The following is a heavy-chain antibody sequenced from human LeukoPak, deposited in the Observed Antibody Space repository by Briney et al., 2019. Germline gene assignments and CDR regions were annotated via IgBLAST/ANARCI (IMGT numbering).Heavy chain of an antibody. J-gene: IGHJ4*02. D-gene: IGHD1-26*01. Sequence: GSLRLSCAASGFTFSSYSMNWVRQAPGKGLEWIGEIYHYGTTNYNPSLKGRVTISVDKSKNQFSLKFNSVTAADTAVYYCARVVGAITKDRFDYWGQGTLVTVSS. CDR1: GFTFSSYSM. CDR2: IYHYGTT. CDR3: ARVVGAITKDRFDY. V-gene: IGHV4-4*02.